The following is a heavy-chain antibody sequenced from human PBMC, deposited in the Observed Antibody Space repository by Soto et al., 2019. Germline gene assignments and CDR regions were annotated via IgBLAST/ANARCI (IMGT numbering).Heavy chain of an antibody. J-gene: IGHJ3*02. CDR2: ISSNGGST. D-gene: IGHD4-17*01. V-gene: IGHV3-64*01. Sequence: SLRLSCAASGFTCSSYAMHWVRQAPGKGLEYVSAISSNGGSTYYANSVKGRFTISRDNSKNTLYLQMGSLRAEDMAVYYCARSTTVTTGAFDIWGQGTMVSVSS. CDR3: ARSTTVTTGAFDI. CDR1: GFTCSSYA.